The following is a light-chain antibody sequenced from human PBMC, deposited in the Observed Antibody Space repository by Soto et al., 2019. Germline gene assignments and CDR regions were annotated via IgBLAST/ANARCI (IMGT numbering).Light chain of an antibody. CDR2: QNS. Sequence: EIVLTQSPATLASFPGDRVTLSCRASQYINTRLAWYQHRPGQAPRILIYQNSIRAAGIPARLSASGTGTDLTLTISDVQPEDFAVYYCHQRQSWPRTCGQGTKVEIK. CDR1: QYINTR. J-gene: IGKJ1*01. V-gene: IGKV3-11*01. CDR3: HQRQSWPRT.